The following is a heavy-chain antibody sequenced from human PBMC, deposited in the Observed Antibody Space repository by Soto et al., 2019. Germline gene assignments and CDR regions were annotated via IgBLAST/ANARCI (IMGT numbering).Heavy chain of an antibody. V-gene: IGHV3-43*01. J-gene: IGHJ6*02. CDR2: ISWDVVST. Sequence: GGSLRLSCAASGFIFDDYTMHWVRQVPGKGLEWVSLISWDVVSTYYADSVKGRFTISRDNNKSSLYLQMNSLRTEDTALYYCAKDQSRRGFCTGTNCTYHYYGLDVWGQGTRVTVSS. CDR1: GFIFDDYT. D-gene: IGHD2-2*01. CDR3: AKDQSRRGFCTGTNCTYHYYGLDV.